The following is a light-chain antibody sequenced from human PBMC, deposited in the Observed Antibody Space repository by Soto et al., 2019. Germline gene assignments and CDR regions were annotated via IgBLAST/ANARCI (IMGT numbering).Light chain of an antibody. Sequence: DIQMTQSPSSLSASVGDRVTITCRASQSISTYLNWYQHKPGKAPKVLIYAVSSLQSGVPSRFSGSRSGTEFTLTISSLQPDDFATYYCQQYNSYSWTFGQGTKVDIK. CDR2: AVS. V-gene: IGKV1-16*01. CDR1: QSISTY. CDR3: QQYNSYSWT. J-gene: IGKJ1*01.